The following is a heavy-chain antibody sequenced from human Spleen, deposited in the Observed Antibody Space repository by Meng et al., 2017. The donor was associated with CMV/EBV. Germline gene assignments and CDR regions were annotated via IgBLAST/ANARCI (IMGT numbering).Heavy chain of an antibody. Sequence: VSGGSITFYYWSWIRQPPGKGLEWMGSILYSGNTNYNPSLKSRVTISVDTSKSQFSLKLSSVTAADTAVYYCARLILRPTEAYFDYWGQGMLVTVSS. D-gene: IGHD2-15*01. CDR2: ILYSGNT. V-gene: IGHV4-59*01. CDR1: GGSITFYY. J-gene: IGHJ4*02. CDR3: ARLILRPTEAYFDY.